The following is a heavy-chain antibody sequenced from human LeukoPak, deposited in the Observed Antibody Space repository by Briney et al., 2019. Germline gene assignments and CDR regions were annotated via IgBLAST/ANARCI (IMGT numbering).Heavy chain of an antibody. D-gene: IGHD6-19*01. CDR2: ISPSGGST. Sequence: ASVKVSCKASGYTFASYYMHWVRQAPGQGLEWMGIISPSGGSTSYAQKFQGRVTMTRDTSTSTVYVELSSLRSEDTAVYYCARSRIAVAGPPSSWGQGTLVTVSS. J-gene: IGHJ4*02. V-gene: IGHV1-46*03. CDR1: GYTFASYY. CDR3: ARSRIAVAGPPSS.